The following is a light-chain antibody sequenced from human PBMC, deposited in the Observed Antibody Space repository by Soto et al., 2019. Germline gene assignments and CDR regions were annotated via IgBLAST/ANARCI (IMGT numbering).Light chain of an antibody. CDR1: SSDVGGYNY. V-gene: IGLV2-14*03. Sequence: QSALTQPASVSGSPGQSITISCTGTSSDVGGYNYVSWYQHHPGKAPKLMIYDVCNRPSGVSNRFSGSKSGNTASLTISGLQAEDEADYYCSSYTSSSFLLQVCGTVTKVTVL. CDR3: SSYTSSSFLLQV. J-gene: IGLJ1*01. CDR2: DVC.